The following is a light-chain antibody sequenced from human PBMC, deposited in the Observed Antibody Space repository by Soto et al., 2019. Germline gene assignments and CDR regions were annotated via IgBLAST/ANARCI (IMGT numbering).Light chain of an antibody. CDR1: QGISSY. CDR2: AAS. V-gene: IGKV1-9*01. Sequence: DIQLTQSPSFLSASVGDRVTITCRASQGISSYLAWYQQKPGKAPKLLIYAASTLQSGVTSRFSGSGSGTEFTLTISRLQPEDFATHYCQQLNSYSFTFGPGTKVDIK. J-gene: IGKJ3*01. CDR3: QQLNSYSFT.